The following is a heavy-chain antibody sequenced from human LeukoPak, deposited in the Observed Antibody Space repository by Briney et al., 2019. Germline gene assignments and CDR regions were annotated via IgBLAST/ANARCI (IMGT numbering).Heavy chain of an antibody. D-gene: IGHD2-2*01. J-gene: IGHJ4*02. V-gene: IGHV4-59*01. CDR3: ARESYCSSTSCYPDY. CDR2: IYYSGST. Sequence: SETLSLTCTVSGGSISSYYWSWIRQPPGKGLEWIGYIYYSGSTNYNPSLKSRVTISVDTSKNQFSLKLSSVTAADTAVYYCARESYCSSTSCYPDYWGQGTLVTVSS. CDR1: GGSISSYY.